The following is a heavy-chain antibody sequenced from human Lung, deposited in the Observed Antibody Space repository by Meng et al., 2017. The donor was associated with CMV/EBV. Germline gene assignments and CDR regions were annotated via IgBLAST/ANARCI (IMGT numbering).Heavy chain of an antibody. J-gene: IGHJ6*02. Sequence: SXXVSXKASGGTFSSYTISWVRQAPGQGLEWMGRIIPILGIANYAQKFQGRVTITADKSTSTAYMELSSLRSEDTAVYYCASDSSGDSSPGDYYYYGMDVWGQGTTVTVSS. CDR1: GGTFSSYT. CDR3: ASDSSGDSSPGDYYYYGMDV. D-gene: IGHD3-22*01. CDR2: IIPILGIA. V-gene: IGHV1-69*02.